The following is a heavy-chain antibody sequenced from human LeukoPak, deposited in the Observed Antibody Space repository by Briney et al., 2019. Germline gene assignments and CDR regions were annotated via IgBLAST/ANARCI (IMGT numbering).Heavy chain of an antibody. CDR3: ASIAAADYFDY. J-gene: IGHJ4*02. CDR1: GGSISSYY. Sequence: SETLSLTCTVSGGSISSYYWSWIRQPPGKGLEWIGYIYYSGSTNYNPSLKSRVTMSVDTRKNQFSLSLSSVTAAGTAVYYCASIAAADYFDYWGQGTLVTVAS. V-gene: IGHV4-59*01. CDR2: IYYSGST. D-gene: IGHD6-13*01.